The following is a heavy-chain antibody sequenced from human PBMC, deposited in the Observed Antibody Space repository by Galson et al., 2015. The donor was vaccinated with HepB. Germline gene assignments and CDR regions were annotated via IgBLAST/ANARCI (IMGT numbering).Heavy chain of an antibody. Sequence: SVKVSCKASGGTFSSYAISWVRQAPGQGLEWMGGIIPIFGTANYAQKFQGRVTITADESTSTAYMELSSLRSEDTAVYYYARQQGGRYYYYYGMDVWGQGTTVTVSS. CDR1: GGTFSSYA. D-gene: IGHD1-26*01. CDR2: IIPIFGTA. CDR3: ARQQGGRYYYYYGMDV. J-gene: IGHJ6*02. V-gene: IGHV1-69*13.